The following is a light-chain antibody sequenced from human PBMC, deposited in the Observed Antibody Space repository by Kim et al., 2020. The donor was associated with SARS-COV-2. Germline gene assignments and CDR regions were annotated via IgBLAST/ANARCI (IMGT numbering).Light chain of an antibody. V-gene: IGLV3-1*01. CDR1: KLGDKY. CDR3: QAWDSSTAYVV. Sequence: SYELTQPPSVSVSPGQTASITCSGDKLGDKYACWYQQKPGQSPVLVIYQDSKRPSGIPERFSGSNSGNTATLTISGTPAMDEADYYCQAWDSSTAYVVFG. J-gene: IGLJ2*01. CDR2: QDS.